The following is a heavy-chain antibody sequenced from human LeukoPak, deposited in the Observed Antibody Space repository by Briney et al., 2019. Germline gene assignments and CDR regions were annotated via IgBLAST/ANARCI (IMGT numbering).Heavy chain of an antibody. CDR3: ASMDLGGFGELSVDY. J-gene: IGHJ4*02. CDR1: GFTFSSYW. Sequence: PGGSLRLSCAASGFTFSSYWMHWVRQAPGKGLVWVSRINSDGSSTSYADSVKGRFTISRDNAKNTLYLQMNSLRAGDTAVYYCASMDLGGFGELSVDYWGQGTLVTVSS. CDR2: INSDGSST. V-gene: IGHV3-74*01. D-gene: IGHD3-10*01.